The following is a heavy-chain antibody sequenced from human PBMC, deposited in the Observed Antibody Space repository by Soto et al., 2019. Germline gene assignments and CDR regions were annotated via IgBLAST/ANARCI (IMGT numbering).Heavy chain of an antibody. Sequence: QLQLQESGPGLVKPSETLSLTCTVSGGSITSSSHYWGWIRQPPGKGLEGIGNSYYDGNTYYNPSLKRRVTISLDTSKTLFSLRLNSVTAADTAVYYCARSSITPRLFMYPFDYWGQGTLVTVSS. CDR2: SYYDGNT. CDR3: ARSSITPRLFMYPFDY. V-gene: IGHV4-39*01. J-gene: IGHJ4*02. D-gene: IGHD6-6*01. CDR1: GGSITSSSHY.